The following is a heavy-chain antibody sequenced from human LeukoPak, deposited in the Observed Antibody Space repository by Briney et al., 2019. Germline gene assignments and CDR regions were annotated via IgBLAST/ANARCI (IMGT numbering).Heavy chain of an antibody. Sequence: PSGTLSLTCTVSGGSISSYYWSWIRQPPGKGLEWIGYIYYSGSTNYNPSLKSRVTISVDTSKNQFSLKLSSVTAAVTAVYYCARAEAMGLGYWGQGTLVTVSS. CDR3: ARAEAMGLGY. D-gene: IGHD5-18*01. V-gene: IGHV4-59*01. CDR1: GGSISSYY. J-gene: IGHJ4*02. CDR2: IYYSGST.